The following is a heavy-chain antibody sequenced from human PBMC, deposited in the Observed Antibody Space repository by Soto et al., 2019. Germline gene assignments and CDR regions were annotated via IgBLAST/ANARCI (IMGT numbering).Heavy chain of an antibody. CDR3: ARGLPGIAAAGTNGGSNYYYYYMDV. D-gene: IGHD6-13*01. V-gene: IGHV1-8*01. CDR1: GYTFTSYY. J-gene: IGHJ6*03. CDR2: MTPNSGNT. Sequence: GASGKVSCKASGYTFTSYYINWGRKGTGQGLGWMGWMTPNSGNTGYAQKFQGRVTMTRNTSISTAYMELSSLRSEDTAVYYCARGLPGIAAAGTNGGSNYYYYYMDVWGKGTTVTVSS.